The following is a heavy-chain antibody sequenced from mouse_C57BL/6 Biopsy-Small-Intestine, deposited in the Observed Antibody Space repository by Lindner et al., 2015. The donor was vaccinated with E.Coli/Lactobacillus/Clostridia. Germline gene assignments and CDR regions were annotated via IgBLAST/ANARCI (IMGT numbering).Heavy chain of an antibody. J-gene: IGHJ1*03. V-gene: IGHV14-2*01. CDR2: IDPEDGET. Sequence: VQLQESGAELVKPGASVKLSCTASGFNIKDYYMHWVKQRTEQGLEWIGRIDPEDGETKFAPKFQGKATMDTSSNTAYLQLSSLTSEDTAVYYCTRGGGTGYFDVWGTGTTVTVSS. D-gene: IGHD4-1*01. CDR3: TRGGGTGYFDV. CDR1: GFNIKDYY.